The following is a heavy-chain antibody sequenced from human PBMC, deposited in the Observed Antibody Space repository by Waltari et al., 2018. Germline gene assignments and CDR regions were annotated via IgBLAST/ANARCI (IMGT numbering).Heavy chain of an antibody. D-gene: IGHD3-22*01. CDR1: GGSISSSCYY. J-gene: IGHJ4*02. CDR3: ARGFNYYDSSGYSDYFDY. CDR2: IYYSGST. V-gene: IGHV4-39*07. Sequence: QLQLQESGPGLVKPSETLSLPCTVPGGSISSSCYYWGRIRQPPGTGLEWIGSIYYSGSTYYNPSLKSRVTISVDTSKNQFSLKLSSVTAADTAVYYCARGFNYYDSSGYSDYFDYWGQGTLVTVSS.